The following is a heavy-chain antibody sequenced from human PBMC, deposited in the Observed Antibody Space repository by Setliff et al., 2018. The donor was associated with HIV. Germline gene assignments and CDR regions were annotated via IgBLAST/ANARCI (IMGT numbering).Heavy chain of an antibody. V-gene: IGHV5-51*01. CDR1: GYSFSTYW. J-gene: IGHJ6*03. CDR2: IYPGDSDT. Sequence: PGESLKISCKGSGYSFSTYWIGWVRQMLGKGLEWMGIIYPGDSDTTYSPSFQGQVTISADKSISTAYLQWSSLKASDTAMYYCARHTRQLEFLEWLSPHYYHYYYMDVWGQGTTVTVSS. D-gene: IGHD3-3*01. CDR3: ARHTRQLEFLEWLSPHYYHYYYMDV.